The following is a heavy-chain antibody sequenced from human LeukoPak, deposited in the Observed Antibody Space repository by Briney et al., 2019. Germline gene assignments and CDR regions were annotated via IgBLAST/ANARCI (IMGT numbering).Heavy chain of an antibody. J-gene: IGHJ4*02. V-gene: IGHV4-39*07. CDR1: GGSISSSRDY. CDR2: IYYSGST. Sequence: PSETLSLTCTVSGGSISSSRDYWAWLRQPPGKGLEWIANIYYSGSTYYSPSPKSRVTISVDTSKNQFSLKLSSVTAADTAVYYCARVGVYYGSGSYYNAIDYWGQGTLVIVSS. CDR3: ARVGVYYGSGSYYNAIDY. D-gene: IGHD3-10*01.